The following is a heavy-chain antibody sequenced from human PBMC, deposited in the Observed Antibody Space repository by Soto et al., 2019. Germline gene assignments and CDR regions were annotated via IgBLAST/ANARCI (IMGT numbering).Heavy chain of an antibody. CDR2: INPNGGNT. V-gene: IGHV1-46*01. CDR3: ARDYMSIYHPNENWIDP. D-gene: IGHD2-8*01. J-gene: IGHJ5*02. Sequence: GASVKVSWKASGYTFTSYYMHWVRQAPGQGLEWMGRINPNGGNTNYAQKFQGRVTMTRDTSMSTAYMELRSLRSDDTAVYYRARDYMSIYHPNENWIDPWGQATLVSVSS. CDR1: GYTFTSYY.